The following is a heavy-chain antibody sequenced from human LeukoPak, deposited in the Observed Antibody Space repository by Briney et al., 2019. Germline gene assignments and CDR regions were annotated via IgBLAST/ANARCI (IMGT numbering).Heavy chain of an antibody. CDR1: GYTFNSYG. CDR3: ARDTPAGRSAALIRPSNWFDP. V-gene: IGHV1-8*01. J-gene: IGHJ5*02. D-gene: IGHD2-2*01. CDR2: ISVYNANT. Sequence: ASVKVSCKASGYTFNSYGIAWVRQAPGQGPEWMGWISVYNANTRNAQKFQGRVTMTRNTSISTAYMELSSLRSEDTAVYYCARDTPAGRSAALIRPSNWFDPWGQGTLVTVSS.